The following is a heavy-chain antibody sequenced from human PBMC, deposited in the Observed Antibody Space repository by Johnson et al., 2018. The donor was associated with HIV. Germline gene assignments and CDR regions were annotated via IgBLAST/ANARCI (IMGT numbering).Heavy chain of an antibody. Sequence: VQLVESGGGLVQPGGSLRLSCAASGFTVSSNYMSWVRQAPGKGLEWVSVIYSGGSTYYADSVKGRFTLSRDNSKNTLYLQMNSLRAEDTAVYYCARESGYQIWGAFDIWGQGTMVTVSS. CDR1: GFTVSSNY. CDR3: ARESGYQIWGAFDI. CDR2: IYSGGST. V-gene: IGHV3-66*01. J-gene: IGHJ3*02. D-gene: IGHD5-12*01.